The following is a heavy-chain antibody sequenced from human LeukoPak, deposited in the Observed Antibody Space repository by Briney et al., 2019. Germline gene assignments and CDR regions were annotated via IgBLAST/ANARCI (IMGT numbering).Heavy chain of an antibody. CDR2: IYPGDSDT. V-gene: IGHV5-51*01. Sequence: GESLKISCNGSGYXFTSYWICWVRQMPGKGLEWMGIIYPGDSDTRYSPSFQGQVTISADKSISTAYLQWSSLKASDTAMYYCARPPRKWERRDYWGQGTLVTVSS. D-gene: IGHD1-26*01. CDR1: GYXFTSYW. CDR3: ARPPRKWERRDY. J-gene: IGHJ4*02.